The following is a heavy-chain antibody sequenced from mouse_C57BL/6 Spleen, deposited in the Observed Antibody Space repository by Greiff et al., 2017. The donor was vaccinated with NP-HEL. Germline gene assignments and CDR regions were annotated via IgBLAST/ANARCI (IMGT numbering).Heavy chain of an antibody. CDR2: IRSKSNNYAT. Sequence: EVKLEESGGGLVQPKGSLKLSCAASGFSFNTYAMNWVRQAPGKGLEWVARIRSKSNNYATYYADSVKDRFTISRDDSESMLYLQMNNLKTEDTAMYYCVRHGSSGLFAYWGQGTLVTVSA. J-gene: IGHJ3*01. CDR3: VRHGSSGLFAY. V-gene: IGHV10-1*01. D-gene: IGHD3-2*02. CDR1: GFSFNTYA.